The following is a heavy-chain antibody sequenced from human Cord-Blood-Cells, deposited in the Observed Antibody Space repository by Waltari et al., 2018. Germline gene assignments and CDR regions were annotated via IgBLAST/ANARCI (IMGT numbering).Heavy chain of an antibody. J-gene: IGHJ4*02. D-gene: IGHD7-27*01. V-gene: IGHV4-34*01. CDR1: GGSFSGYY. CDR3: ARGQGPAGDPGFDY. CDR2: NSNSGGT. Sequence: QVQLQQWGAGLLKPSETLSLTGAVYGGSFSGYYWSWIRQRPGRGLERIGENSNSGGTTHSPSHRSRVTISVGTSKNQFSLTLSSVTAAETAVYYCARGQGPAGDPGFDYWGQGTLVTVSS.